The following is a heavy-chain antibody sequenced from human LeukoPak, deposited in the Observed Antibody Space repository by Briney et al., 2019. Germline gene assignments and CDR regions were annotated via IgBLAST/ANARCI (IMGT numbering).Heavy chain of an antibody. V-gene: IGHV1-3*01. D-gene: IGHD3-16*01. CDR3: ARDYYAYGHGMEV. J-gene: IGHJ6*02. Sequence: SVKLSCKASGYTFTSYALHWMREAPGQRPEWMGWIDGGNGNTKYLRKFQGCVTITRDTSSSTAYMVLSSLRSEDTAVYSCARDYYAYGHGMEVGGQGTTVTVFS. CDR2: IDGGNGNT. CDR1: GYTFTSYA.